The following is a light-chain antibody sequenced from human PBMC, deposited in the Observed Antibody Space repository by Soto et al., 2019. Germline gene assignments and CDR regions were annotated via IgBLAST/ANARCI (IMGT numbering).Light chain of an antibody. Sequence: QSVLTQPASVSGSPGQSITISCTGTSSDVGGYNYVSWYQQHPGEAPKLIIYDVSDRPSGVSNRFSASKSGNTASLTISGRQPEDEADYYCCSYTSSSTPGVFGTGTKLTVL. CDR1: SSDVGGYNY. V-gene: IGLV2-14*03. CDR3: CSYTSSSTPGV. J-gene: IGLJ1*01. CDR2: DVS.